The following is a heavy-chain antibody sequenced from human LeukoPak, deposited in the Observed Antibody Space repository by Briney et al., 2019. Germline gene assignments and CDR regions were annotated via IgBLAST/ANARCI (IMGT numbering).Heavy chain of an antibody. V-gene: IGHV3-23*01. CDR2: ICGSFGCT. CDR3: TKGRCSNPGCDSFDS. D-gene: IGHD5-12*01. J-gene: IGHJ4*02. Sequence: GGSLRLSCAASGFTFNSYAMNWVRQAPGKGLEWVSTICGSFGCTYHADLVKGWFSISRDNSKNMLYLQMNSLRVEDTAVYYCTKGRCSNPGCDSFDSWGQGTLVTVSS. CDR1: GFTFNSYA.